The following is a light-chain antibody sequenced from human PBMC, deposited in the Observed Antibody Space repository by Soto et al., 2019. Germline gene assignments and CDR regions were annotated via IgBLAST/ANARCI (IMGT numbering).Light chain of an antibody. V-gene: IGKV1-39*01. CDR1: PSISSY. J-gene: IGKJ2*01. CDR2: AAS. CDR3: QQSYRTPYT. Sequence: DIQMTQSPSSLSASVGDRVTITCRASPSISSYLNWYQQKPGKAPKLLIYAASSLQSGVPSRFSGSGSGTDFTLTISSLQPEDVATYYCQQSYRTPYTFGQGTKLEIK.